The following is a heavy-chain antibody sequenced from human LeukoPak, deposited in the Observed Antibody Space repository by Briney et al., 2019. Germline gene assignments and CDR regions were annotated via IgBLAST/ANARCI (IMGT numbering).Heavy chain of an antibody. J-gene: IGHJ5*02. CDR3: ARGRARGNWFDP. V-gene: IGHV4-34*01. CDR2: INHSGST. D-gene: IGHD3-10*01. Sequence: PSETLSLTCAVYGGSFSGYYWSWIRQPPGKGLEWIGEINHSGSTNYNPSLKSRVTISVDTSKNQFSPKLSSVTAADTAVYYCARGRARGNWFDPWGQGTLVTVSS. CDR1: GGSFSGYY.